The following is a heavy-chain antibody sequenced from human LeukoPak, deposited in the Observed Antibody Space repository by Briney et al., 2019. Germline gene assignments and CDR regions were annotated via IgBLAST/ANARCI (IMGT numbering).Heavy chain of an antibody. CDR1: GFTVSSNY. Sequence: QTGGSLRLSCAASGFTVSSNYMSWVRQAPGKGLEWVSVIYSGGSTYYADSVKGRFTISRDNSKNTLYLQMNSLRAEDTAVYYCARAASYDSSGYYRPYFDYWGQGTLVTVSS. V-gene: IGHV3-66*01. CDR3: ARAASYDSSGYYRPYFDY. D-gene: IGHD3-22*01. CDR2: IYSGGST. J-gene: IGHJ4*02.